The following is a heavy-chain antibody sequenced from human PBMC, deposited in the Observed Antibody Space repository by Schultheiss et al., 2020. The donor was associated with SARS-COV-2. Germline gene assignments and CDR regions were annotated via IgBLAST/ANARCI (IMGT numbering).Heavy chain of an antibody. Sequence: GESLKISCAASGFTFSSYAMSWVRQAPGKGLEWVSYISSSGSTIYYADSVKGRFTISRDNSKNTLYLQMNSLRAEDTAVYYCAKDVNYGYFDYWGQGTLVTVSS. J-gene: IGHJ4*02. V-gene: IGHV3-23*01. CDR1: GFTFSSYA. D-gene: IGHD4-17*01. CDR3: AKDVNYGYFDY. CDR2: ISSSGSTI.